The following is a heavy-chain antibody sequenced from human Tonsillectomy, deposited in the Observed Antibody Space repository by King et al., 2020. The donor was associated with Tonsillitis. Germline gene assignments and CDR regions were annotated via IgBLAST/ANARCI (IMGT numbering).Heavy chain of an antibody. J-gene: IGHJ6*03. CDR2: ISDSAGGT. CDR1: GFTFSSFA. D-gene: IGHD3-3*01. Sequence: VQLVESGGGWVQPGGSLRLSCAASGFTFSSFAMTCVRQAPGKGLEWVSSISDSAGGTYYADSVNGRFTISRDNTKNTLYLQVNGLRAEDTAVYYCAKLLRSGYHLYYMDVWRKGTTVTVSS. CDR3: AKLLRSGYHLYYMDV. V-gene: IGHV3-23*04.